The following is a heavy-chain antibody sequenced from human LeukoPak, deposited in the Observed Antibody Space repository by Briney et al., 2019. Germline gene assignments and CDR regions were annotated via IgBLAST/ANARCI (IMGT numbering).Heavy chain of an antibody. CDR2: TYYRSKWYN. J-gene: IGHJ3*02. Sequence: SQTLSLTCVISGDNITSGSATWNWIRQSPSRGLEWLGRTYYRSKWYNDYAVSVKRRITISPHTSKNQFSLQLNSVTPEDTAVYYCARDLRAYDLVAFDIWGQGTMVSDSS. D-gene: IGHD3/OR15-3a*01. CDR3: ARDLRAYDLVAFDI. CDR1: GDNITSGSAT. V-gene: IGHV6-1*01.